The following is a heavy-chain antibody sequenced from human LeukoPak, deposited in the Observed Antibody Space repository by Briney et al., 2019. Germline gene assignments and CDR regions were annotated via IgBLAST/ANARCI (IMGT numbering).Heavy chain of an antibody. CDR2: IYHSGST. D-gene: IGHD3-9*01. Sequence: PSETLSLTCAVSGGSISSGGYSWSWIRQPPGKGLEWIGYIYHSGSTYYNPSLKSRVTISVDRSKNQFSLKLSSVTAADTAVYYCARTYHDILTGYWAYYFDYWGQGTLVTVSS. CDR1: GGSISSGGYS. CDR3: ARTYHDILTGYWAYYFDY. J-gene: IGHJ4*02. V-gene: IGHV4-30-2*01.